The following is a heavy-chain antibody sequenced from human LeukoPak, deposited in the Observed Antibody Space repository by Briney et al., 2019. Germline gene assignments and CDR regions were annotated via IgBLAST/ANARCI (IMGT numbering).Heavy chain of an antibody. Sequence: SETLSLTCTVSGGSISSHYWSWIRQPPGKGLEWIGYIYYSGSTNYNPSLKSRVTISVDTSKNQFPLKLSSVTAADTAVYYCARDRVGLLDYWGQGTLVTVSS. D-gene: IGHD5-18*01. CDR3: ARDRVGLLDY. V-gene: IGHV4-59*11. J-gene: IGHJ4*02. CDR1: GGSISSHY. CDR2: IYYSGST.